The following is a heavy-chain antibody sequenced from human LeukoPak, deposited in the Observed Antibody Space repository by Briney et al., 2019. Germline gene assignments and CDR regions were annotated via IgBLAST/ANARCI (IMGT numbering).Heavy chain of an antibody. J-gene: IGHJ4*02. CDR3: ARANPIYYYDSSGYSQYYFDY. CDR1: GGSFSGYY. D-gene: IGHD3-22*01. Sequence: PSETLSLTCAVYGGSFSGYYWSWIRQPPGKGLEWIGEISHSGSTNYNPSLKSRVTISVDTSKNQFSLKLSSVTAADTAVYYCARANPIYYYDSSGYSQYYFDYWGQGTLVTVSS. V-gene: IGHV4-34*01. CDR2: ISHSGST.